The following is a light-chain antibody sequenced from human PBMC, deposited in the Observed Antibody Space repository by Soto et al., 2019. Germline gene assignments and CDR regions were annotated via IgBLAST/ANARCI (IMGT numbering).Light chain of an antibody. CDR1: QSVSSSY. J-gene: IGKJ1*01. Sequence: EIVLTQSPGTLSLSPGERATLSCRASQSVSSSYLAWYQQKPGQAPRLLIYGASSKATGIPDRFSGGGSGTDFTLTISRLEPEDFEVYYCQQYGSSSTFGQGTKVEIK. CDR2: GAS. V-gene: IGKV3-20*01. CDR3: QQYGSSST.